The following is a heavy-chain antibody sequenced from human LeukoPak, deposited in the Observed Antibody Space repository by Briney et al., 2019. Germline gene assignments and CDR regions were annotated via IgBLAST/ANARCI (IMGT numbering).Heavy chain of an antibody. CDR1: GGSISSGGYY. CDR3: ARYGRNFDY. V-gene: IGHV4-30-2*01. CDR2: IYHSGST. D-gene: IGHD1-26*01. J-gene: IGHJ4*02. Sequence: SETLSLTCTVSGGSISSGGYYWSWIRQPPGKGLEWIGYIYHSGSTYYNPSLKSRVTISVDRSKNQFSLKLSSVTAADTAVYYCARYGRNFDYWGQGTLVTVSS.